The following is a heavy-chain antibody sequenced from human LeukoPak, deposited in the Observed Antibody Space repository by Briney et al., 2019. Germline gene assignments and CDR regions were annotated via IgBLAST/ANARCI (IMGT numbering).Heavy chain of an antibody. CDR2: IKQDGSEI. D-gene: IGHD6-19*01. CDR3: AKGLEKQWLDDYYYYGMDV. CDR1: GFTFSNYC. V-gene: IGHV3-7*03. J-gene: IGHJ6*02. Sequence: GGSLRLSCAASGFTFSNYCMSWVRQAPGKELEWVANIKQDGSEIYYVDSVKGRFTISRDNAKNSLYLQMNSLRAEDTAVYYCAKGLEKQWLDDYYYYGMDVWGQGTTVTVSS.